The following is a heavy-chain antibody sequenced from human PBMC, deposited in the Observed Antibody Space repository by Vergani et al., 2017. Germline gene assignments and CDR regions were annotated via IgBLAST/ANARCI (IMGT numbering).Heavy chain of an antibody. CDR1: GFTVSSNY. CDR2: IYSGGST. Sequence: EVQLLESGGGLIQPGGSLRLSCAASGFTVSSNYMSWVRQAPGKGLEWVSVIYSGGSTYYADSVKGRFTISRDNSKNTLYLQMNSLRAEDTAVYYCAIFPVVTTPDYWGQGTLVTVSS. CDR3: AIFPVVTTPDY. V-gene: IGHV3-66*02. D-gene: IGHD2-21*02. J-gene: IGHJ4*02.